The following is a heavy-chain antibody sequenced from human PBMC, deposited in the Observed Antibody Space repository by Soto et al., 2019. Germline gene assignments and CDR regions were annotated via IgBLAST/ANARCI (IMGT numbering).Heavy chain of an antibody. CDR3: ARDHLDSSGYYYEYFDY. V-gene: IGHV3-33*01. D-gene: IGHD3-22*01. CDR1: GFTFSSYG. CDR2: IWYDGSNK. Sequence: QVQLVESGGGVVQPGRSLRLSCAASGFTFSSYGMHWVRQAPGKGLEWVAVIWYDGSNKYYADSVKGRFTISRDNSKNXXYLQMNSLRAEDTAVYYCARDHLDSSGYYYEYFDYWGQGTLVTVSS. J-gene: IGHJ4*02.